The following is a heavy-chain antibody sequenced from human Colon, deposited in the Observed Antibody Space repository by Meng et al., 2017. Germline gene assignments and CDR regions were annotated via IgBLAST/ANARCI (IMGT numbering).Heavy chain of an antibody. V-gene: IGHV4-4*02. CDR3: ARHGGYYQDF. D-gene: IGHD4-23*01. CDR2: IDHRGSA. Sequence: GLLEESGPGLVKPSETLVLACSVSGASVSVNSYWSWVRQPPGRGLEWIGQIDHRGSAYYRPSLNSRVTMSLDKSRNQFSLRLTSVTAADTAVYYCARHGGYYQDFWGQGTLVTVSS. J-gene: IGHJ4*02. CDR1: GASVSVNSY.